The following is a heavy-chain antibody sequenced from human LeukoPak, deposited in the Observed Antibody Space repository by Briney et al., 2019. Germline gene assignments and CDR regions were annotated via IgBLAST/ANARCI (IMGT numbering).Heavy chain of an antibody. CDR3: AKAAYRQTTVTPGWFDP. CDR2: ISYDGSNK. J-gene: IGHJ5*02. CDR1: GFSFSNYD. D-gene: IGHD4-17*01. Sequence: GGSLRLSCATSGFSFSNYDMYWARQAPGKGLEWVAAISYDGSNKYYADSVKGRFTISRDNSKNTLYLQMNSLRAEDTAVYYCAKAAYRQTTVTPGWFDPWGQGTLVTVSS. V-gene: IGHV3-30*18.